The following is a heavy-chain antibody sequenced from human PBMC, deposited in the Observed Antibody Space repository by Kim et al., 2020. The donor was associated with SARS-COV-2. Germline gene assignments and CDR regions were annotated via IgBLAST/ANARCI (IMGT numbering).Heavy chain of an antibody. V-gene: IGHV1-3*01. Sequence: ASVKVSCKASGYTFKSYPIHWVRQAPGQRLEWMGWVNAANDETKYSQKFQGRVTITRDTSANTAYMDLRSLTFEDTAIYYCARDMNTTVYDYWGQRNMVT. D-gene: IGHD4-4*01. CDR1: GYTFKSYP. CDR2: VNAANDET. CDR3: ARDMNTTVYDY. J-gene: IGHJ4*02.